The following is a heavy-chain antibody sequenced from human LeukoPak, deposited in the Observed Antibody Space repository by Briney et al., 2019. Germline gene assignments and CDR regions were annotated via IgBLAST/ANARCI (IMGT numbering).Heavy chain of an antibody. CDR3: ASLYGDYVGGDY. CDR1: GFTFSSYS. V-gene: IGHV3-48*01. J-gene: IGHJ4*02. D-gene: IGHD4-17*01. Sequence: GGSLRLSCAASGFTFSSYSMNWVRQAPGKGLEWVSYISSSRIIYYADSVKGRFTISRDNAKNSLYLQMNSLRAEDTAVYYCASLYGDYVGGDYWGQGTLVTVSS. CDR2: ISSSRII.